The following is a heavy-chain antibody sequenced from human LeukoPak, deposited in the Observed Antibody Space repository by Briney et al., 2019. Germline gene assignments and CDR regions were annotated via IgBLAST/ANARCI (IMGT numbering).Heavy chain of an antibody. CDR1: GFTFSSYA. D-gene: IGHD1-14*01. Sequence: AGGSLRLSCAASGFTFSSYAMSWVRQAPGKGLEWVSAISGSGGSTHYADSVKGRFTISGDNSKNTLYLQMNSLRAEDTAVYYCAKDRPPRSYYFDYWGQGTLVTVSS. V-gene: IGHV3-23*01. CDR2: ISGSGGST. J-gene: IGHJ4*02. CDR3: AKDRPPRSYYFDY.